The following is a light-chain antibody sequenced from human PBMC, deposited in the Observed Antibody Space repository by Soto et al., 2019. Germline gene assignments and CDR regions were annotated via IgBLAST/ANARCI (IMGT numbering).Light chain of an antibody. CDR3: QQHNSFSIT. Sequence: DIQMTQSPSTLSASLGDRVTITCRASESISRGLAWYQQKPGKAPKLLIYKASSLESGVPSRFSGSGSGTEFTLTINSLQADDFATYYCQQHNSFSITFGQGTRLEIK. CDR1: ESISRG. CDR2: KAS. V-gene: IGKV1-5*03. J-gene: IGKJ5*01.